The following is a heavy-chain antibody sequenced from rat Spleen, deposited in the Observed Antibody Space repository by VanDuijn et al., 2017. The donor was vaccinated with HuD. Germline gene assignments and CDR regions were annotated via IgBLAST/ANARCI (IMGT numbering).Heavy chain of an antibody. CDR2: ITPDGGTT. CDR3: ARREYGGFFGYFDY. J-gene: IGHJ2*01. D-gene: IGHD1-11*01. Sequence: EVQLVETGGGLVQPGRSLKLSCVASGFTFTTYWMYWVRQAPGKGLEWVSSITPDGGTTYYPDSVKGRFIISRNNAKSTLYLQMDSLRSEDTATYYCARREYGGFFGYFDYWGQGVMVTVSS. V-gene: IGHV5-58*01. CDR1: GFTFTTYW.